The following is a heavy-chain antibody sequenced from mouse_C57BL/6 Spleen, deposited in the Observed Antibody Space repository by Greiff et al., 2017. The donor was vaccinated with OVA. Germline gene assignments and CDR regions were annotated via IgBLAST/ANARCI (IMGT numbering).Heavy chain of an antibody. CDR2: IDPSDSYT. J-gene: IGHJ2*01. CDR3: ARSLLRQDYFDY. CDR1: GYTFTSYW. D-gene: IGHD2-12*01. Sequence: QVQLKESGAELVMPGASVKLSCKASGYTFTSYWMHWVKQRPGQGLEWIGEIDPSDSYTNYNQKFKGKSTLTVDKSSSTAYMQLSSLTSEDSAVYYCARSLLRQDYFDYWGQGTTLTVSS. V-gene: IGHV1-69*01.